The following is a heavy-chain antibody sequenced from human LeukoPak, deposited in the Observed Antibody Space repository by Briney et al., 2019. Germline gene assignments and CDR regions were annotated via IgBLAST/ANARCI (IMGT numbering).Heavy chain of an antibody. Sequence: GGSLRLSCAASGFTFSTYSVNWVRQAPGKGLEWVSSIGSSTNYIYYADSMKGRFTISRDNAKNSLSLQMNSLRAEDTAVYYCARGKYSSSWDPIDYWGQGTLVTVSS. CDR2: IGSSTNYI. D-gene: IGHD6-13*01. CDR3: ARGKYSSSWDPIDY. V-gene: IGHV3-21*01. CDR1: GFTFSTYS. J-gene: IGHJ4*02.